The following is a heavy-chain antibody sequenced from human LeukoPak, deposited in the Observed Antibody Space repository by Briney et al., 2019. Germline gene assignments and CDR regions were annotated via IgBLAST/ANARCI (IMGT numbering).Heavy chain of an antibody. CDR3: ARLGRPDGFDI. CDR1: GGSISSSSYY. J-gene: IGHJ3*02. Sequence: SGTLSLTCTVSGGSISSSSYYWGWIRQPPGKGLEWIANIYYSGITYHNPSLKSRVTISVDTSNNQFSLKLSSVTAADTAVYYCARLGRPDGFDIWGQGTIVTVSS. V-gene: IGHV4-39*01. CDR2: IYYSGIT.